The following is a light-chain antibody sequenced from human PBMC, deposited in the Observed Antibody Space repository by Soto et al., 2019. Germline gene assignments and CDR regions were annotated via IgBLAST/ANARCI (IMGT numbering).Light chain of an antibody. CDR3: QQYSTFPRK. CDR2: DAS. CDR1: QGVRKD. Sequence: ASQITQSPSSLSASVGDRVTITCRASQGVRKDLGWYQVKPGKAPEFLIYDASTLESGVPSRFSGSGSGTEFTLTISSLQPEDFATFYCQQYSTFPRKFGQGTKVDIK. J-gene: IGKJ1*01. V-gene: IGKV1-13*02.